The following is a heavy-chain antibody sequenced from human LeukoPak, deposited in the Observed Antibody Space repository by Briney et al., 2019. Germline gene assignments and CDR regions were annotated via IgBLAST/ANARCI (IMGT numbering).Heavy chain of an antibody. Sequence: GGSLRLSCAASGFTFSGSAMHWVREASGKGLEWVGRIRSKANSYATAYAASVKGRFTIYRDDSKNTAYLQMNSLKTEDTAVYYCTRRLADSSGSLDYWGQGTLVTVSS. CDR3: TRRLADSSGSLDY. CDR2: IRSKANSYAT. D-gene: IGHD3-22*01. J-gene: IGHJ4*02. CDR1: GFTFSGSA. V-gene: IGHV3-73*01.